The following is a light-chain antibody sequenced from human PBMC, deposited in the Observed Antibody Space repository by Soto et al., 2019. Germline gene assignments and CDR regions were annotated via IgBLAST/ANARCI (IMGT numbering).Light chain of an antibody. CDR2: SDK. Sequence: QSVLTQPPSASGTPGQRVTISCSGSNSNIGSNTVNWYQQLPGTAPRFLIYSDKQRHPGVPERFSGSKSGTSASLAIGGLQSEDEADYYCAAWDDSLNAYVFGTGTKVTVL. CDR1: NSNIGSNT. J-gene: IGLJ1*01. CDR3: AAWDDSLNAYV. V-gene: IGLV1-44*01.